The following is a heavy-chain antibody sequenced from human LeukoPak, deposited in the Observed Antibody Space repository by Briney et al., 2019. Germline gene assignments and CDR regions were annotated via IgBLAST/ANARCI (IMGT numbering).Heavy chain of an antibody. CDR1: GFNFGTYF. D-gene: IGHD3-22*01. J-gene: IGHJ4*02. V-gene: IGHV3-21*04. CDR2: VSGDGTEI. Sequence: GGSLRLSCAASGFNFGTYFMIWVRLGPGKGLEWVSVVSGDGTEIHYADSVKGRFTISRDNAKRSLYLDMNSLSAEDTAVYYCARDGQYYYDSSGQRWGQGTLVTVSS. CDR3: ARDGQYYYDSSGQR.